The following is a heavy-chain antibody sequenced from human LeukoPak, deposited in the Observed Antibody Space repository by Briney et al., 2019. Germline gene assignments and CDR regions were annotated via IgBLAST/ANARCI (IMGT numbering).Heavy chain of an antibody. CDR3: ASAAIAAADLYSEY. V-gene: IGHV3-23*01. J-gene: IGHJ4*02. D-gene: IGHD6-13*01. CDR1: GFTFSSYA. Sequence: PGGSLRLSCAASGFTFSSYAMSWVRQAPGRGLEWVSSITGSGDRTYYADSVQGRFTISRDNSRNTLFLQMNSLRADDTAVYYCASAAIAAADLYSEYWGQGTLVTVSS. CDR2: ITGSGDRT.